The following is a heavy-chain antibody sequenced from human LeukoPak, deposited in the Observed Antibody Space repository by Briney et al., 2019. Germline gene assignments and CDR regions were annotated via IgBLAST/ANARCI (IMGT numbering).Heavy chain of an antibody. CDR3: ARTSLYATNHDAFDI. J-gene: IGHJ3*02. CDR2: MNPNNDNT. D-gene: IGHD2-8*01. Sequence: GASVKVSCKTSGYTFTNYEINWVRQASGQGLEWMGWMNPNNDNTAYAQKFQGRVTMTSDSSISTAYMELSSLTTEDTAVYYCARTSLYATNHDAFDIWGQGTMVTVSS. CDR1: GYTFTNYE. V-gene: IGHV1-8*01.